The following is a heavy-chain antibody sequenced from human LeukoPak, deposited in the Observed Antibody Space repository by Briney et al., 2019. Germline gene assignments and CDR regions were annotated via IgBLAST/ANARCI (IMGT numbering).Heavy chain of an antibody. Sequence: GGSLRLSCAGSGFTVTTNYMSWVRQAPGKGLECFSAIYTDGDTYYADSVKGRITISRDDSKNTLYLQMNTLRVEDTAVYYCATAPSVFGVIWQYGFDYWGQGTLVTVSS. CDR2: IYTDGDT. D-gene: IGHD3-3*01. CDR1: GFTVTTNY. J-gene: IGHJ4*02. V-gene: IGHV3-66*01. CDR3: ATAPSVFGVIWQYGFDY.